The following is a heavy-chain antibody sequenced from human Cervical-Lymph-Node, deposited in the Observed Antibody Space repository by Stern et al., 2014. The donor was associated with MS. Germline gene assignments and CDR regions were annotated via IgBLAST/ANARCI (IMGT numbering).Heavy chain of an antibody. D-gene: IGHD3-3*01. CDR2: IYTDDST. J-gene: IGHJ3*02. CDR1: GFTVSNNY. V-gene: IGHV3-53*01. CDR3: ARAIFGVNTAAMAPDAFDT. Sequence: VQLVQSGGGLIQPGGSLRLSCAAPGFTVSNNYMSWVRQAPGKGLEWVSLIYTDDSTYYGGSVKGRFPISRDSSKNKLFLQMNSLRAEDTAVYYCARAIFGVNTAAMAPDAFDTWGQGTMVTVSS.